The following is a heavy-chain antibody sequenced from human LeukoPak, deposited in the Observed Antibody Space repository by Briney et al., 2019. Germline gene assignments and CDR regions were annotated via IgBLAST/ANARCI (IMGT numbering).Heavy chain of an antibody. D-gene: IGHD2-2*03. CDR2: IYYSGST. J-gene: IGHJ6*02. CDR1: GGSISSGGYY. Sequence: PSETLSLTCTVSGGSISSGGYYWNWIRQHPGKGLEWIGYIYYSGSTNYNPSLKSRVTISVDTSKNQFSLKLSSVTAADTAVYYCASHGHCSSTSCYGEVHYGMDVWGQGTTVTVSS. V-gene: IGHV4-31*03. CDR3: ASHGHCSSTSCYGEVHYGMDV.